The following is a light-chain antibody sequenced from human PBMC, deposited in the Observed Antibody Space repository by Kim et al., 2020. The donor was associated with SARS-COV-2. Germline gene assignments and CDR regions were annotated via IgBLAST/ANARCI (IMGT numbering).Light chain of an antibody. CDR1: QSIRTY. CDR3: QQSYSTPLT. Sequence: DIQMTQSPSSLSASVGDRVTITCQASQSIRTYLNWYQQKPGKAPKLLIYGASSLQGGVPSRFSGSGSGTDFTLTISSLQPEDFATYYCQQSYSTPLTFGGGTKVEI. CDR2: GAS. J-gene: IGKJ4*01. V-gene: IGKV1-39*01.